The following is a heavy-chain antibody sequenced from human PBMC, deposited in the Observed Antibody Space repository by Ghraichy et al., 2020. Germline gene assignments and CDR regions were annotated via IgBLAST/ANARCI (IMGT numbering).Heavy chain of an antibody. V-gene: IGHV1-2*06. CDR2: INPNNGGT. CDR1: GYTFTAYY. Sequence: ASVKVSCKPSGYTFTAYYMHWVRQAPGQGLEWMGRINPNNGGTNYAQKFQGRVTMTRDTSISTFYMELSRLRSDDTAIYYCAREGYFTGGVCSLPAWFDPWGQGTPLTVSS. CDR3: AREGYFTGGVCSLPAWFDP. D-gene: IGHD2-8*02. J-gene: IGHJ5*02.